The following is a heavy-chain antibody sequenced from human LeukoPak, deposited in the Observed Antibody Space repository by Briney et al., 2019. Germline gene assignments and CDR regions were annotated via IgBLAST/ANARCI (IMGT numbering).Heavy chain of an antibody. Sequence: PSETLSLTCTVSGGSISSYYWSWIRQPPGKGLEWSGYIYYSGSTNYNPYLKSRVTISVDTSKNQFSLKLSSVTAADTAVYYCARYGDNDYVWGSHRYTSFDYWGQGTLVTVSS. J-gene: IGHJ4*02. D-gene: IGHD3-16*02. CDR3: ARYGDNDYVWGSHRYTSFDY. CDR1: GGSISSYY. CDR2: IYYSGST. V-gene: IGHV4-59*01.